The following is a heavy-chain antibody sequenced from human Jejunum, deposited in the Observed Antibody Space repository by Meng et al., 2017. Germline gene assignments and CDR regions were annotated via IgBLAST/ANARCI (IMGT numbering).Heavy chain of an antibody. J-gene: IGHJ4*02. Sequence: VQLQGLGPGLEKPSETLSLTCTVSAASSSSHYWNWIRQPAGKELEWIGRISSSGNTSYNPSLKSRVTMSIDTSKNQFSLKLNSVTAADTAVYFCARDPFRSSFDYWGQGMLVTVSS. D-gene: IGHD2-2*01. CDR2: ISSSGNT. CDR3: ARDPFRSSFDY. V-gene: IGHV4-4*07. CDR1: AASSSSHY.